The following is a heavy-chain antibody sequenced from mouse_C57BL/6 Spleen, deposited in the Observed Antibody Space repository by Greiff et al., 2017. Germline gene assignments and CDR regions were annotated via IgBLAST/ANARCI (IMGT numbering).Heavy chain of an antibody. D-gene: IGHD3-2*02. J-gene: IGHJ2*01. CDR2: INPSSGYT. CDR3: ARGSSGYVGFDY. V-gene: IGHV1-7*01. CDR1: GYTFTSYW. Sequence: QVHVKQSGAELAKPGASVKLSCKASGYTFTSYWMHWVKQRPGQGLEWIGYINPSSGYTKYNQKFKDKATLTADKSSSTAYMQLSSLTYEDSAVYYCARGSSGYVGFDYWGQGTTLTVSS.